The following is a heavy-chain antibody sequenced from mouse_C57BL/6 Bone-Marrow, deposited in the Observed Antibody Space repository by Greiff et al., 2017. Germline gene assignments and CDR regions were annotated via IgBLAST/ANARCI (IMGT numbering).Heavy chain of an antibody. CDR3: AREKIWITTVVEGYWYFDV. J-gene: IGHJ1*03. V-gene: IGHV1-59*01. D-gene: IGHD1-1*01. CDR2: IDPSDSYT. CDR1: GYTFTSYW. Sequence: QVQLKQPGAELVRPGTSVKLSCKASGYTFTSYWMHWVKQRPGQGLEWIGVIDPSDSYTNYKQKFNGRATFTVDTSSSTAYMQIRSLTSEDPAVYYCAREKIWITTVVEGYWYFDVWDTGTTVTVSS.